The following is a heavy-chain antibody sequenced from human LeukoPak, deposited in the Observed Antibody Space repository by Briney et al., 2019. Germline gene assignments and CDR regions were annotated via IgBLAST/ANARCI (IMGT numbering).Heavy chain of an antibody. Sequence: TGGSLRLSCAASGFTFSGYAMSWVRQAPGKGLEWVSAISGSGGSTYYADSVKGRFTISRDNSKNTLYLQMNSLRAEDTAVYYCAKDPVEVDTASFDPWGQGTLVTVSS. CDR3: AKDPVEVDTASFDP. J-gene: IGHJ5*02. CDR1: GFTFSGYA. D-gene: IGHD5-18*01. CDR2: ISGSGGST. V-gene: IGHV3-23*01.